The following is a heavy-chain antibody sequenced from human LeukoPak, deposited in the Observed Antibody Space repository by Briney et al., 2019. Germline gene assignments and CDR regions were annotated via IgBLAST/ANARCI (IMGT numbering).Heavy chain of an antibody. D-gene: IGHD3-22*01. V-gene: IGHV1-46*01. CDR1: GYTFTSYY. CDR2: INPSGGST. CDR3: ARSIRAYYYDSSGNYPEDYYYGMDV. J-gene: IGHJ6*02. Sequence: GASVKVSCKASGYTFTSYYMRWVRQAPGQGLEWMGIINPSGGSTTYAQKFQGRVTMTRDTSTSTVYMELSSLRSEDTAVYYCARSIRAYYYDSSGNYPEDYYYGMDVWGQGTTVTVSS.